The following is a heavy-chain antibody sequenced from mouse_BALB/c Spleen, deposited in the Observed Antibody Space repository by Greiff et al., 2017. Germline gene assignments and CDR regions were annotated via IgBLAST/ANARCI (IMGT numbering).Heavy chain of an antibody. CDR2: INPYNDGT. J-gene: IGHJ4*01. Sequence: EVQVVESGPELVKPGASVKMSCKASGYTFTSYVMHWVKQKPGQGLEWIGYINPYNDGTKYNEKFKGKATLTSDKSSSTAYMELSSLTSEDSAVYYCARGGWLLYAMDYWGQGTSVTVSS. CDR1: GYTFTSYV. CDR3: ARGGWLLYAMDY. V-gene: IGHV1-14*01. D-gene: IGHD2-3*01.